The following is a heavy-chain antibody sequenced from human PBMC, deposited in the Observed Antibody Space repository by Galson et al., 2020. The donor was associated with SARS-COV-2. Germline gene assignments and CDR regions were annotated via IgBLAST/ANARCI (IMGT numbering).Heavy chain of an antibody. CDR2: IAYDGSNT. CDR1: GFTFRDYG. D-gene: IGHD6-19*01. J-gene: IGHJ1*01. V-gene: IGHV3-30*13. CDR3: AKDAGIAVAGTKGAGEYVQN. Sequence: GESLKISCAASGFTFRDYGMHWVRQVPGKGLEWVAVIAYDGSNTHYVDSVRDRFTISRDNSKNRLSLQMNSLRTDDTAVYYCAKDAGIAVAGTKGAGEYVQNWGQGTLVTGSS.